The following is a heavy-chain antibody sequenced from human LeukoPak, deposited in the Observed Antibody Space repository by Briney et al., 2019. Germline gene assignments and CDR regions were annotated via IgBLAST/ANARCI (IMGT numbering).Heavy chain of an antibody. Sequence: ASVKVSCKASGGTFRNYPISWVRQAPGQGLEWMGGILPIFRMTNYAEKFRGRVTITADESTTTAYLELNSLRSEDTAVYYCAICSSTWSGDRPDSWGQGSLVTVSS. D-gene: IGHD2-2*01. CDR3: AICSSTWSGDRPDS. V-gene: IGHV1-69*13. J-gene: IGHJ4*02. CDR1: GGTFRNYP. CDR2: ILPIFRMT.